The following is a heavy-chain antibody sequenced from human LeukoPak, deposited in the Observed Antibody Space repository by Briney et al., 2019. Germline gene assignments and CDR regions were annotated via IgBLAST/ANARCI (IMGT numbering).Heavy chain of an antibody. CDR3: ARGRIPEKFLMTDY. D-gene: IGHD5-18*01. V-gene: IGHV4-34*01. CDR1: GGSFSGYY. Sequence: PSETLSLTCAVNGGSFSGYYWSWIRQPPGKGLEWIGEINHSGSTNYNPSLKSRVTISVDTSKNQFSLKLSSVTAADTAVYYCARGRIPEKFLMTDYWGQGTLVTVSS. CDR2: INHSGST. J-gene: IGHJ4*02.